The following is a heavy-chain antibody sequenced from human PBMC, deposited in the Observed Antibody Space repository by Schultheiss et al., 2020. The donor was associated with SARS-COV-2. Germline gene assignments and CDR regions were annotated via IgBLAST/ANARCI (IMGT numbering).Heavy chain of an antibody. CDR1: GYTFTSYG. V-gene: IGHV1-18*01. CDR2: ISAYNGNT. D-gene: IGHD3-3*01. Sequence: ASVKVSCKASGYTFTSYGISWVRQAPGQGLEWMGWISAYNGNTNYAQKLQGRVTMTTDTSTSTAYMELRSLRSDDTAVYYCARDQDITIFGVVDGMDVWGQGSTVTSP. J-gene: IGHJ6*02. CDR3: ARDQDITIFGVVDGMDV.